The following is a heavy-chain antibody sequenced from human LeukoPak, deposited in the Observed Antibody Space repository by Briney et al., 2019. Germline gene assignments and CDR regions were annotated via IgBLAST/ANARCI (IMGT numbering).Heavy chain of an antibody. CDR3: AKTRRYNWNDDIYFDY. D-gene: IGHD1-1*01. V-gene: IGHV3-9*01. Sequence: PGGSLRLSCAASGFTFDDYAMHWVRQAPGKGLEWVSGISWNSGSIGYADSVKGRFTISRDNAKNSLYLQMNSLRAEDTALYYCAKTRRYNWNDDIYFDYWGQGTLVTVSS. CDR2: ISWNSGSI. CDR1: GFTFDDYA. J-gene: IGHJ4*02.